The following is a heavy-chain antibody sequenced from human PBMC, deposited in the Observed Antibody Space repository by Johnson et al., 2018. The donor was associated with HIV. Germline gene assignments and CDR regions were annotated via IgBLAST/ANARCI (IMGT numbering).Heavy chain of an antibody. V-gene: IGHV3-30*04. CDR2: ISYDGSNK. CDR1: GFTFSSYA. D-gene: IGHD6-25*01. Sequence: QVQLVESGGGLVQLGRSLRLSCAASGFTFSSYAMHWVRQAPGKGLDWVAVISYDGSNKYYADSVKGRFTISRDNSKNTLYLQMNSLRAEDTAAYYCATIAAHGAAFDIWGQWTMVTVSS. J-gene: IGHJ3*02. CDR3: ATIAAHGAAFDI.